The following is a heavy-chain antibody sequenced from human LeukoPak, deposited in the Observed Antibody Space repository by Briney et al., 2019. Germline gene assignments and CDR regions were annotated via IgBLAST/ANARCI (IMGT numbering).Heavy chain of an antibody. CDR2: IKEDDSEI. Sequence: PGGSLRLSCAASGFAFGGSWMSWVRQAPGKGLEWVANIKEDDSEIYYVDSVKGRFTISRDNAKTSVYLQMNSLRADDTAIYYCVKDGRYPDYWGQGTLVTVSS. CDR3: VKDGRYPDY. V-gene: IGHV3-7*04. J-gene: IGHJ4*02. D-gene: IGHD3-16*02. CDR1: GFAFGGSW.